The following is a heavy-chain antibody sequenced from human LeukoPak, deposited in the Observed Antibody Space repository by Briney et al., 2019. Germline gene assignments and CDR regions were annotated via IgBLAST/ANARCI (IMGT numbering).Heavy chain of an antibody. Sequence: ASVKVSCKASGYTFNTYGMHWVRQARGQRLEWMGWINAGNGDTKYSQKFQGRVTITRDTSASIVYLELSSLTSEDTAVYYCARDTLSVRFFDNWGQGTQITVSS. CDR1: GYTFNTYG. D-gene: IGHD3-10*01. CDR3: ARDTLSVRFFDN. J-gene: IGHJ4*02. CDR2: INAGNGDT. V-gene: IGHV1-3*01.